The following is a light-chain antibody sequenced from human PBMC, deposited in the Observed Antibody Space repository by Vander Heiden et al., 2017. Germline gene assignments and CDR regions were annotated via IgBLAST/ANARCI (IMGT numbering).Light chain of an antibody. J-gene: IGLJ2*01. CDR1: SSDVGSYNL. CDR3: CSYAGSSTVV. V-gene: IGLV2-23*02. CDR2: EVS. Sequence: QSALTQPASVSGSPGQSHTISCTGTSSDVGSYNLVSWYQQHPGKAPKLMIYEVSKRPSGVSNRFSGSKSGNTASLTISGLQAEDEADYYCCSYAGSSTVVFGGGTKLTVL.